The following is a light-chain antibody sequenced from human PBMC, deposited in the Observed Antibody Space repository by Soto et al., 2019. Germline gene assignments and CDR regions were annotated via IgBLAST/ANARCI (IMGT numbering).Light chain of an antibody. CDR1: QSISSW. Sequence: DIQMTQSNSTLSSSVGDRVTITCRASQSISSWLAWYQQKPGKAPKLLIYDASSLESGVPSRFSGSGSGTEFTLTISSLQPDDFAPYYCQQYNIYSRPFCGVTKVDIK. V-gene: IGKV1-5*01. CDR3: QQYNIYSRP. CDR2: DAS. J-gene: IGKJ4*01.